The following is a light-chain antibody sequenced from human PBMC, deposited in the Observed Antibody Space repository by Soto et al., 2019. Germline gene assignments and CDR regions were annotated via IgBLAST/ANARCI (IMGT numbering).Light chain of an antibody. Sequence: QSALTQPASVSGSPGQSITISCTGTSSDVGNYKYVSWYQQHPGKAPKLLIYEVSNRPSGVSNRFSGSKSGNTASLTISGLQAEDEADYYCSSYTTSRTYVFGTGTRSPS. CDR2: EVS. CDR3: SSYTTSRTYV. CDR1: SSDVGNYKY. J-gene: IGLJ1*01. V-gene: IGLV2-14*01.